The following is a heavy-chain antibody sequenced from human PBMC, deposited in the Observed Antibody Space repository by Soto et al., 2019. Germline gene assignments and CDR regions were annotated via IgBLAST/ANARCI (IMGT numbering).Heavy chain of an antibody. Sequence: GGSLRLSCAASGFTFSDYYMSWIRQAPGKGLEWVSYISSSSSYTKYADSVKGRFTISRDDAKNSLYLQMNSLRAEDTAVYYCARSYDTSGYYRAIDYWGQGT. D-gene: IGHD3-22*01. V-gene: IGHV3-11*06. CDR2: ISSSSSYT. CDR1: GFTFSDYY. CDR3: ARSYDTSGYYRAIDY. J-gene: IGHJ4*02.